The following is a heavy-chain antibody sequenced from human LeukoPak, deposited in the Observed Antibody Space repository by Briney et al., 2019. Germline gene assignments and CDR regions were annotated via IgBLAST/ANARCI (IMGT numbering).Heavy chain of an antibody. J-gene: IGHJ6*03. CDR1: GGSISSYY. CDR2: IYTSGST. CDR3: ARASVVVIPAALDYYYYYMDV. V-gene: IGHV4-4*07. D-gene: IGHD2-2*01. Sequence: PSETLSLTCTVSGGSISSYYWSWIRQPAGKGLEWIGRIYTSGSTNYNPSLKSRVTMSVDTSKNQFSLKLSSVTAADTAVYYCARASVVVIPAALDYYYYYMDVWGKGTTVTVSS.